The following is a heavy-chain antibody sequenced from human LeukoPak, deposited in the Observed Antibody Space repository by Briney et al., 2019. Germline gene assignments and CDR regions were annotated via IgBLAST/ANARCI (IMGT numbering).Heavy chain of an antibody. CDR3: ARVGIQQWLVGYFDY. CDR1: GFTFSDYY. CDR2: ISSSGSTI. D-gene: IGHD6-19*01. J-gene: IGHJ4*02. Sequence: PGGSLRLSCAASGFTFSDYYMSWIRQAPGKGLEWVSYISSSGSTIYYADSVKGRFTISRDNAKNSLYLQMNNLRAEDTAVYYCARVGIQQWLVGYFDYWGQGTLVTVSS. V-gene: IGHV3-11*01.